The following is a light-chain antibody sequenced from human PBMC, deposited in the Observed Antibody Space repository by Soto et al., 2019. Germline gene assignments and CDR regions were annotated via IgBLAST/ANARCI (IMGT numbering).Light chain of an antibody. CDR3: SSYAGNMNLI. CDR2: EVS. V-gene: IGLV2-8*01. CDR1: SSDVGGHNN. Sequence: QSALTQPPSASGSPGQSVTISCTGSSSDVGGHNNVSWYQQHPGKAPKLMIYEVSKRPSGVPGRFSGSKSVNTASLTVTGLQAEDEADYYCSSYAGNMNLIFGGGTKLTVL. J-gene: IGLJ2*01.